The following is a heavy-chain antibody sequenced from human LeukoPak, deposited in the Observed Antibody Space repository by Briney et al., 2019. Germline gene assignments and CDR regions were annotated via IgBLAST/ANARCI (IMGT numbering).Heavy chain of an antibody. V-gene: IGHV3-23*01. J-gene: IGHJ4*02. CDR1: GFTFSSYA. CDR3: AKVENETWSSGSNFDY. D-gene: IGHD3-22*01. Sequence: GGSLRLSCAASGFTFSSYAMSWVRQAPGKGLEWVSAISGSGGRTYYADSVKGRFTISRDNSKNTLYLQMNSLRAEDTAVYYCAKVENETWSSGSNFDYWGQGTLVTVSS. CDR2: ISGSGGRT.